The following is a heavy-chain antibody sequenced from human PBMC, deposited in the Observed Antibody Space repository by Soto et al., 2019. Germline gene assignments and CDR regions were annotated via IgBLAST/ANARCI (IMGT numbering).Heavy chain of an antibody. D-gene: IGHD3-3*01. CDR2: ISSISSTI. J-gene: IGHJ5*02. CDR1: GFTFSSNS. V-gene: IGHV3-48*02. Sequence: GGSLRLSCAASGFTFSSNSMNWVRQAPGKGLEWISYISSISSTIYADSVKGRSTISRDNAKNSLYLQMNSLRDEDTAVYYCARVIWSGHLTSDLWGQGTLVTVSS. CDR3: ARVIWSGHLTSDL.